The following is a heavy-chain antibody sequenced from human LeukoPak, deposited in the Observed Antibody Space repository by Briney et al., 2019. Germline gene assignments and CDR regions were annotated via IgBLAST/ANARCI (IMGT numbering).Heavy chain of an antibody. J-gene: IGHJ4*02. CDR2: IIPIFGIA. CDR3: ARGGTHSSGWYDY. CDR1: GGTFSSYA. D-gene: IGHD6-19*01. Sequence: SVKVSCKASGGTFSSYAISWVRQAPGQGLEWMGGIIPIFGIANYAQKFQGRVTITADESTSTAYMELSSLRSEDTAVYYCARGGTHSSGWYDYWGQGTLVTVSS. V-gene: IGHV1-69*13.